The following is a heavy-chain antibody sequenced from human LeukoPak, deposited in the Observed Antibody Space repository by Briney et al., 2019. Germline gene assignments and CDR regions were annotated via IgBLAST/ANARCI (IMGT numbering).Heavy chain of an antibody. D-gene: IGHD5-24*01. CDR2: MNPNSGNT. V-gene: IGHV1-8*01. CDR3: ARGERGDYVAY. CDR1: GYTFTSYD. J-gene: IGHJ4*02. Sequence: ASVKVSCKASGYTFTSYDINWVRQVTGQGLEWTGWMNPNSGNTGYAQKFQGRVTMTRNTSISTAYTELSSLRSEDTAVYYCARGERGDYVAYWGQGTLVTVSS.